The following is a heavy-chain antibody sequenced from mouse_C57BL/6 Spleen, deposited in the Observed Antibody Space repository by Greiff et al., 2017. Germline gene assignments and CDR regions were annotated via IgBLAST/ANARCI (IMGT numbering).Heavy chain of an antibody. CDR3: AGHKDCDFDY. J-gene: IGHJ2*01. Sequence: EVQLVESGGDLVKPGGSLKLSCAASGFTFSSYGMSWVRQTPDKRLEWVATISSGGSYTYYPDSVKGRFTISRDNAKNTLYLQMSSLKSEDTAMYYCAGHKDCDFDYWGQGTTLTVSS. V-gene: IGHV5-6*01. CDR2: ISSGGSYT. CDR1: GFTFSSYG.